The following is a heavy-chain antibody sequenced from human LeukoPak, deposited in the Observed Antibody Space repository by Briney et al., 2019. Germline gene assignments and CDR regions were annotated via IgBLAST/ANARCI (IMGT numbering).Heavy chain of an antibody. J-gene: IGHJ4*02. CDR2: INPNSGGT. V-gene: IGHV1-2*02. CDR1: GHSFGNYG. Sequence: ASVKVSCKASGHSFGNYGFSWVRQAPGQGLEWMGWINPNSGGTNYAQKFQGRVTMTRDTSISTAYMELSRLRSDDTAVYYCARVITPEDYWGQGTPVTVSS. CDR3: ARVITPEDY. D-gene: IGHD3-22*01.